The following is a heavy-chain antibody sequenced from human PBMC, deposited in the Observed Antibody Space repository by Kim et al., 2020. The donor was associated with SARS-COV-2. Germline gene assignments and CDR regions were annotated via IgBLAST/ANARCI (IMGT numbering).Heavy chain of an antibody. V-gene: IGHV3-7*01. Sequence: GGSLRLSCAASGFTFSSYWMSWVRQAPGKGLEWVANIKQDGSEKYYVDSVKGRFTISRDNAKNSLYLQMNSLRAEDTAVYYCARATSDYDILTGYYYYYYGMDVWGQGTTVTVSS. CDR1: GFTFSSYW. D-gene: IGHD3-9*01. CDR3: ARATSDYDILTGYYYYYYGMDV. J-gene: IGHJ6*02. CDR2: IKQDGSEK.